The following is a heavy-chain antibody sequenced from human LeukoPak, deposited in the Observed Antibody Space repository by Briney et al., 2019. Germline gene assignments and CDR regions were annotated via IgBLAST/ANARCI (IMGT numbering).Heavy chain of an antibody. J-gene: IGHJ4*02. CDR2: IYSDGRT. CDR3: EILPGY. Sequence: GGSLRLSCAASGFTVSDNYMSWVRQAPGKGLEWVSVIYSDGRTHYADSVKGRFTVSRDNSKNTLYLQMNSLRAEDTAVYYCEILPGYWGQGTLVTVSS. CDR1: GFTVSDNY. V-gene: IGHV3-53*01.